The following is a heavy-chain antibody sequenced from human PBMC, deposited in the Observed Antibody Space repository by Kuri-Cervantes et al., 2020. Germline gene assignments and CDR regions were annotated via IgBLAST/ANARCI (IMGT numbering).Heavy chain of an antibody. CDR3: ARGRSPYCSGGSCYPGGDYFDY. Sequence: SETLSLTCTVSGYSISSGYYWGWIRQPPGKGLEWIGSIYHSGSTYYNPSLKSRVTISVDTSKNQFSLKLSSVTAADTAVYYCARGRSPYCSGGSCYPGGDYFDYWGQGTLVTVSS. J-gene: IGHJ4*02. D-gene: IGHD2-15*01. CDR1: GYSISSGYY. V-gene: IGHV4-38-2*02. CDR2: IYHSGST.